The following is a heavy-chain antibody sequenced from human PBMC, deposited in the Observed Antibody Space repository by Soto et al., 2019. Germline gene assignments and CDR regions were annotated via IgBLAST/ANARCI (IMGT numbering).Heavy chain of an antibody. CDR3: TRTAGYVYQLLFNC. Sequence: PSETLSLACTVSGGSINSGDYYWGWIRQPPGKGLEWIGYIYYSGSTYYNPSLKSRVTISVDTSKNQFSLKLSSVTAADTAVYYCTRTAGYVYQLLFNCWVQGSLVTVSS. V-gene: IGHV4-30-4*01. CDR2: IYYSGST. J-gene: IGHJ4*01. CDR1: GGSINSGDYY. D-gene: IGHD2-2*01.